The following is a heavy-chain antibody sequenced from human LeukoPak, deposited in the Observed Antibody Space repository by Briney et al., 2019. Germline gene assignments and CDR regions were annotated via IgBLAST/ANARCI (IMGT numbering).Heavy chain of an antibody. Sequence: IPSETLSLTCAVYGGSFSGYYWSWIRQPPGKGLEWIGEINHSGSTNYNPSLKSLVTISVDTSKNQFSLKLSSVAAEDTAVYYCARDSSGSFFNWFDPWGQEPWSASSQ. CDR1: GGSFSGYY. CDR2: INHSGST. V-gene: IGHV4-34*01. D-gene: IGHD1-26*01. J-gene: IGHJ5*02. CDR3: ARDSSGSFFNWFDP.